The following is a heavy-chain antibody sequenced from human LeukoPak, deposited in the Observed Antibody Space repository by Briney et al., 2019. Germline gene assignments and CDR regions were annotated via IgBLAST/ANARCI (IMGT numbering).Heavy chain of an antibody. Sequence: SVTVSCKASGFTFTRSAMQWVRQARGQRLEWIGWIVVGSANTYYAQRFQERVTITRDMSTSTAYMELSGLRSEDTAVYYCAADPVTARKFDYWGQGTLVTVSS. CDR2: IVVGSANT. V-gene: IGHV1-58*02. D-gene: IGHD6-6*01. CDR3: AADPVTARKFDY. J-gene: IGHJ4*02. CDR1: GFTFTRSA.